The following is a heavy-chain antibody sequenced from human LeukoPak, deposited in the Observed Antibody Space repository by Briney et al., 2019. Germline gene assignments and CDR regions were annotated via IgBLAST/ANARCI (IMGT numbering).Heavy chain of an antibody. CDR2: IYSGGST. Sequence: WGSLRLSSAASGFTVSSNYMSWVRQVPGKGLEWVSVIYSGGSTYYADSVKGRFTISRDNSKNTLYLQMNSLRAEDTAVYYCARVGAPDYWGQGTLVTVSS. J-gene: IGHJ4*02. V-gene: IGHV3-53*01. CDR1: GFTVSSNY. D-gene: IGHD1-26*01. CDR3: ARVGAPDY.